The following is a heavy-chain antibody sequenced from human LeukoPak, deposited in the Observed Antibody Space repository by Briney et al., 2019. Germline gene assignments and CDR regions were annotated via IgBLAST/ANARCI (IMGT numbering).Heavy chain of an antibody. D-gene: IGHD3-16*01. Sequence: GGSLRLSCAASGFTFSSYSMNWVRQAPGKGLEWVSSISSSSSYIYYADSVKGRFTISRDNAKNSLYLQMNSLRAEDTAVYYCARDLAYYYYMDVWGKGTTVTVSS. CDR1: GFTFSSYS. CDR2: ISSSSSYI. CDR3: ARDLAYYYYMDV. V-gene: IGHV3-21*01. J-gene: IGHJ6*03.